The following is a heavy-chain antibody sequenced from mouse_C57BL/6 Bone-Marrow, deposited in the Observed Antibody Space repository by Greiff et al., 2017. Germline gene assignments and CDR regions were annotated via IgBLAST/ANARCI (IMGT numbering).Heavy chain of an antibody. CDR3: ARESSPAFDV. Sequence: QVHVKQPGAELVKPGASVKLSCKASGYTFTSYWMHWVKQRPGQGLEWIGMIHPNSGSTNYNEKFKSKATLTVDKSSSTAYMQLSSLTSEDSAVYYCARESSPAFDVWGTGTTVTVSS. CDR2: IHPNSGST. D-gene: IGHD1-1*01. V-gene: IGHV1-64*01. CDR1: GYTFTSYW. J-gene: IGHJ1*03.